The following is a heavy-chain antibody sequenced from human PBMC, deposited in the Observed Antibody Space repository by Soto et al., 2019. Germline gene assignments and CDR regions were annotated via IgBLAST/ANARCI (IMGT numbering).Heavy chain of an antibody. Sequence: GGSLRLSCAASGFTFSSYAMSWVRQAPGKGLEWVSAISGSGGSTYYADSVKGRFTISRDNSKNTLYLQMNSLRAEDTAVYYCAKDQPKYSSSSVYYYYYDMDVWGQGTTVTVSS. CDR2: ISGSGGST. V-gene: IGHV3-23*01. D-gene: IGHD6-6*01. CDR3: AKDQPKYSSSSVYYYYYDMDV. J-gene: IGHJ6*02. CDR1: GFTFSSYA.